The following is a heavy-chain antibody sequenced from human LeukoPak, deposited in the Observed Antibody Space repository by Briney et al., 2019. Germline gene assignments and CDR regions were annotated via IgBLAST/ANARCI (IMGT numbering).Heavy chain of an antibody. J-gene: IGHJ4*02. CDR2: INHRGVT. V-gene: IGHV4-34*01. D-gene: IGHD4-4*01. CDR3: ARTVGRTASLSY. CDR1: GGSFSDYY. Sequence: SETLSLTCAVYGGSFSDYYWTWVRQPPGKGLEWIGEINHRGVTTYYPSLKSRVTISIDTYRNQFSLPMHSLTAADTAVYYCARTVGRTASLSYWGQGTLVTVSS.